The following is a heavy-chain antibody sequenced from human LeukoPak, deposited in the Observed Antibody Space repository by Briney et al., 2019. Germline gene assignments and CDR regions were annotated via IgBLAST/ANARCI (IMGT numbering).Heavy chain of an antibody. CDR3: ARDGEGYDILTPPPDY. V-gene: IGHV1-18*01. Sequence: ASVKVSCKASGYTFTSYGISWVRQAPGQGLEWMGWISAYNGNTNYAQKLQGRVTMTTDTSTSTAYMELRSLRSDDTAVYYCARDGEGYDILTPPPDYWGQGTLVTVSS. D-gene: IGHD3-9*01. CDR2: ISAYNGNT. J-gene: IGHJ4*02. CDR1: GYTFTSYG.